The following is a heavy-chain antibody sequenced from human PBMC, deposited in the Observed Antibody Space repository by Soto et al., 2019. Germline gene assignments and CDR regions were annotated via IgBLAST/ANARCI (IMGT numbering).Heavy chain of an antibody. J-gene: IGHJ4*02. CDR3: ARVLSGDYAPDY. Sequence: QVQLVESGGGVVKPGRSLRLSCAASGFTFSSYGMHWAGRAQGKGLEWVAVIWYDGSNKYYADSVKGRFTISRDNSKNTLYLQMNSLRAEDTAVYYCARVLSGDYAPDYWGQGTLVTVSS. CDR1: GFTFSSYG. V-gene: IGHV3-33*01. D-gene: IGHD4-17*01. CDR2: IWYDGSNK.